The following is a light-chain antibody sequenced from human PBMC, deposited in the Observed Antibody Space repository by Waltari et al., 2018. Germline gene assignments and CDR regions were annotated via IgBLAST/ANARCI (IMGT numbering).Light chain of an antibody. J-gene: IGLJ3*02. Sequence: QSALTQPPSVSGAAGQRVTIPCTGSSSNIGAGFGVHWYQQLPGTAPKLLIYDNTKRPSGVPDRFSGSKSGTSASLAITGLQAEDEADYYCQSYDSSIWVFGGGTKLTVL. CDR3: QSYDSSIWV. CDR2: DNT. CDR1: SSNIGAGFG. V-gene: IGLV1-40*01.